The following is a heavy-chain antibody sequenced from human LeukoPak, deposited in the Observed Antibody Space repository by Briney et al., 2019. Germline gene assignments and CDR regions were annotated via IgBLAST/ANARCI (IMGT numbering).Heavy chain of an antibody. V-gene: IGHV1-18*01. CDR2: ISAYNGNT. J-gene: IGHJ4*02. Sequence: ASVKVSCKASGYTFTSYGISWVRQAPGQGLEWMGWISAYNGNTNYAQKLQGRVTMTTDTSTSTAYMELRSLRSEDTAVYYCAREAVGNTMIVVVKTDYFDNWGQGTLVTVSS. CDR1: GYTFTSYG. D-gene: IGHD3-22*01. CDR3: AREAVGNTMIVVVKTDYFDN.